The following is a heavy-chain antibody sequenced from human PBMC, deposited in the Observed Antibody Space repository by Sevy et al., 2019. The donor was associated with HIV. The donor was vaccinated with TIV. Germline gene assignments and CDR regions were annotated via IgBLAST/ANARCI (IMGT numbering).Heavy chain of an antibody. J-gene: IGHJ6*02. CDR3: PKDGAGSLSSDAYYYYYGMDV. D-gene: IGHD3-22*01. CDR2: ISYDGSNK. V-gene: IGHV3-30*18. Sequence: GGSLRLSCAASGFTFSSYGMHWVRQAPGKGLEWVAVISYDGSNKYYADSVKGRFTISRDNSKNTLYLQMNSLRAEDTAVYYCPKDGAGSLSSDAYYYYYGMDVWGQGTQVTVSS. CDR1: GFTFSSYG.